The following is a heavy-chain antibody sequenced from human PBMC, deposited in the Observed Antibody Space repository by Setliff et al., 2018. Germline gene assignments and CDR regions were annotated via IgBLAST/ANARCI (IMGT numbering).Heavy chain of an antibody. Sequence: ASVKVSCKTSGYTFNTFGISWVRRAPGQGLDWMGWISPYNGDTKSSQKFQGRVTMTIDTSTSTAYVEVRSLTSDDTAVYYCARSPPNRGVGQGHYMDVWGIGTTVTVSS. CDR3: ARSPPNRGVGQGHYMDV. J-gene: IGHJ6*03. CDR1: GYTFNTFG. V-gene: IGHV1-18*01. D-gene: IGHD1-26*01. CDR2: ISPYNGDT.